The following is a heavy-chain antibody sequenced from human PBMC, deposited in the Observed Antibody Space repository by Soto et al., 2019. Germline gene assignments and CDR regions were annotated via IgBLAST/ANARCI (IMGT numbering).Heavy chain of an antibody. Sequence: SETLSLTCAVYGGSFSGYYWSWIRQPPGKGLEWIGEINHSGSTNYNPSLKSRVTISVDTSKNQFSLKLSSVTAADTAVYYCARGAELLWLGELLSSYYYYYMDVWGKGTTVTVSS. J-gene: IGHJ6*03. CDR3: ARGAELLWLGELLSSYYYYYMDV. V-gene: IGHV4-34*01. D-gene: IGHD3-10*01. CDR2: INHSGST. CDR1: GGSFSGYY.